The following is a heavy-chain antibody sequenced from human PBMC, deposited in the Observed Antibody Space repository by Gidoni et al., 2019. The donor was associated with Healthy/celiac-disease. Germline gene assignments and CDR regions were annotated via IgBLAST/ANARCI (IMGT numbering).Heavy chain of an antibody. CDR3: ARGYCSGGSCYFDY. CDR2: IYYSGST. D-gene: IGHD2-15*01. Sequence: QVQLQESGPGLVKPSQTLSRTCTVSGGSIRSGDYYWSWIRQPPGKGLEWIGYIYYSGSTDYNPSLKSRVTISVDTSKNQFSLKLSSVTAADTAVYYCARGYCSGGSCYFDYWGQGTLVTVSS. V-gene: IGHV4-30-4*01. CDR1: GGSIRSGDYY. J-gene: IGHJ4*02.